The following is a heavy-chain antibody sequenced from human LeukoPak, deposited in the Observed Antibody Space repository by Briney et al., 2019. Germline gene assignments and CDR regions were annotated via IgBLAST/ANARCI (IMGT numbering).Heavy chain of an antibody. CDR2: INHSGST. Sequence: PSETLSLTCAVYGGSFSGYYWSWIRQPPGKGLEWIGEINHSGSTNYNPSLKSRVTISVDTSKNQFSLKLSSVTAADTAVYYCAALRGVVVTATRPFDYWGQGTLVTVSS. CDR1: GGSFSGYY. D-gene: IGHD2-21*02. V-gene: IGHV4-34*01. CDR3: AALRGVVVTATRPFDY. J-gene: IGHJ4*02.